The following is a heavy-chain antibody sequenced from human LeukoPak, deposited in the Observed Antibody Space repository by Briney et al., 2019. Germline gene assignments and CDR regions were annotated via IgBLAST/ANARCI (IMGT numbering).Heavy chain of an antibody. Sequence: PSETLSLTCAVSGASISSSYWNWLRQPPGRGLEWIGCIFHSGSTKYNPSLMSRVTISLDTSKNHFSLKVSSVTAADTAVYYCARGDSSASNCFDPWGQGTLVTVSS. J-gene: IGHJ5*02. CDR2: IFHSGST. CDR1: GASISSSY. V-gene: IGHV4-59*01. D-gene: IGHD6-19*01. CDR3: ARGDSSASNCFDP.